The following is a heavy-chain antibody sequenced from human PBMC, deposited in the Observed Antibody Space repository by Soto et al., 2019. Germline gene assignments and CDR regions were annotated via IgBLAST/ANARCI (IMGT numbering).Heavy chain of an antibody. CDR3: TAPRDEYGSGVSWFTYGMDI. D-gene: IGHD3-10*01. Sequence: GGSLRLSCLASGFTFSDYAMTWVRHVPGRGLEWVASLDGAGGSTYYADSVRGRFTIPRDNSQNTLFLQMKRLTVDDTAIYYCTAPRDEYGSGVSWFTYGMDIWGQGTTVTVSS. CDR1: GFTFSDYA. V-gene: IGHV3-23*01. CDR2: LDGAGGST. J-gene: IGHJ6*02.